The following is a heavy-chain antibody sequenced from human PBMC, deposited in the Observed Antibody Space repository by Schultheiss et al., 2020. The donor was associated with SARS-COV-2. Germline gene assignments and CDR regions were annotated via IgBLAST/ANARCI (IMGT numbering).Heavy chain of an antibody. CDR1: GGSFSGYY. D-gene: IGHD3-10*01. V-gene: IGHV4-34*09. CDR2: IYYSGST. Sequence: SETLSLTCAVYGGSFSGYYWSWIRQPPGKGLEWIGYIYYSGSTYYNPSLKSRVTISVDTSKNQFSLKLSSVTAADTAVYYCARGRDLLWFGELSYYFDYWGQGTLVTVSS. J-gene: IGHJ4*02. CDR3: ARGRDLLWFGELSYYFDY.